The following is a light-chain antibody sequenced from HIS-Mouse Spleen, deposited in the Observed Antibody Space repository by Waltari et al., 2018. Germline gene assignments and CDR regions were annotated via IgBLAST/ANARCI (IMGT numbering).Light chain of an antibody. CDR3: SSYTSSSTLGV. CDR2: EVS. V-gene: IGLV2-14*01. CDR1: SSDVGGYKY. J-gene: IGLJ2*01. Sequence: QSALTQPASVSGSPGQSITISCTGTSSDVGGYKYVTWYQQHPGKAPKLMIYEVSTRPSRVSNRFSVPKSGHTAPLTISGLQAEDEADYYCSSYTSSSTLGVFGGGTKLTVL.